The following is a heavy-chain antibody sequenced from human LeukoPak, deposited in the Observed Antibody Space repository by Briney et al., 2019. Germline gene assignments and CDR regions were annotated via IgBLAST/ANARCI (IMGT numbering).Heavy chain of an antibody. CDR1: RFTFSDHH. J-gene: IGHJ4*02. V-gene: IGHV3-72*01. D-gene: IGHD3-22*01. CDR2: SKNKDYAYST. Sequence: GGSLRLSCAASRFTFSDHHMDWVRQAPGKGLEWIGRSKNKDYAYSTVYAASVKGRFTFSRDDPKNSLYLQMNSLTTEDTAVYYCTRIFYYGTRGYYPDFWGQGTLVTVSS. CDR3: TRIFYYGTRGYYPDF.